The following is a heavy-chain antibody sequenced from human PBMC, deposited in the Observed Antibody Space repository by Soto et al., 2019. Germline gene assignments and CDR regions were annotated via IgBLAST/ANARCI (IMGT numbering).Heavy chain of an antibody. V-gene: IGHV1-2*02. CDR2: INPNSGDK. CDR1: GYTFTSYY. J-gene: IGHJ4*02. D-gene: IGHD2-21*02. CDR3: ARQLAYCGGDCFTEPVDY. Sequence: QAQLVQSGAEVKKPGASVKVSCEASGYTFTSYYMHCVRQAPGQGLEWMGWINPNSGDKKYAQKFRGRVTMTRDTSITTAYMEVKMLTSDDTAVYYCARQLAYCGGDCFTEPVDYWGQGTLVTVSS.